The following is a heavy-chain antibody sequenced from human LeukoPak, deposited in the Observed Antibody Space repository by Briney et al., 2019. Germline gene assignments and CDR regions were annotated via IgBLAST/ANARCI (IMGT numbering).Heavy chain of an antibody. D-gene: IGHD6-19*01. CDR3: ARNGYTSGWYRS. Sequence: GGSLRLSCAASGFTVSSNYMSWVRQAPGKGLEWVSTIYSGGGTYYADSVKGRFTISRDISKNTLYLQMNSLRGEDTAVYYCARNGYTSGWYRSWGQGTLVTVSS. CDR2: IYSGGGT. CDR1: GFTVSSNY. V-gene: IGHV3-53*01. J-gene: IGHJ4*02.